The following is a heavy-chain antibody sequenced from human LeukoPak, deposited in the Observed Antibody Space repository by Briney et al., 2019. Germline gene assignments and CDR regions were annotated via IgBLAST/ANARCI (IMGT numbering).Heavy chain of an antibody. J-gene: IGHJ6*02. D-gene: IGHD3-16*02. Sequence: GASVKVSCKASGYTFTSYGISWVRQAPGQGLEWMGWISAYNGNTNYAQKLQGRVTMTTDTSTSTAYMELRSLRSDDTAVYYCARDSQGYYDYVWGNYRQLPMDVWGQGTTVTVSS. CDR2: ISAYNGNT. CDR1: GYTFTSYG. V-gene: IGHV1-18*01. CDR3: ARDSQGYYDYVWGNYRQLPMDV.